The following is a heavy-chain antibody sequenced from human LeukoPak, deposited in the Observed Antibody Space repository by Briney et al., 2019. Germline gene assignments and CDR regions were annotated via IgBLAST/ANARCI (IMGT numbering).Heavy chain of an antibody. J-gene: IGHJ4*02. CDR1: GYTVTGYY. CDR3: ARDAGYSGYDYGY. CDR2: INPSSGGT. V-gene: IGHV1-2*02. D-gene: IGHD5-12*01. Sequence: ASVKVSCKASGYTVTGYYMHWVRQAPGQGLEWMGWINPSSGGTNYAQKFQGRVTMTRDTSISTAYMELSRLRSDDTAVYYCARDAGYSGYDYGYWGQGTLVTVSS.